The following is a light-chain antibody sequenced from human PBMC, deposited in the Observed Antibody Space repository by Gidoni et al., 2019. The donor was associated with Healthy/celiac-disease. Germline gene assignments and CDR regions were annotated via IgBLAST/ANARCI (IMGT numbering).Light chain of an antibody. CDR3: QSYDSSLSGSV. CDR2: GNS. CDR1: SSNIGAGYD. Sequence: QSLLTPPPSVSGAPGQRVTISCTGSSSNIGAGYDVHWYQQLPGTAPKLLIYGNSNRLSGVPDRFSGSKSGTSASLAITGLQAEDEADYYCQSYDSSLSGSVFGGGTKLTVL. J-gene: IGLJ2*01. V-gene: IGLV1-40*01.